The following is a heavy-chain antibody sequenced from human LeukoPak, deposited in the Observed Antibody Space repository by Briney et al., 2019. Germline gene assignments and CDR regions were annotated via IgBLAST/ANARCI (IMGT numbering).Heavy chain of an antibody. V-gene: IGHV3-7*05. D-gene: IGHD4-17*01. CDR1: GFTFNIYW. CDR3: ARDKSYGDSEDY. J-gene: IGHJ4*02. CDR2: INQDGSVK. Sequence: GGSLRLSCAASGFTFNIYWMSWVRQAPGKGLEWVPNINQDGSVKYYVDSVKGRFTISRDNAKNSLYLQMNSLRAENTAVYYCARDKSYGDSEDYWGQGTLVTGPS.